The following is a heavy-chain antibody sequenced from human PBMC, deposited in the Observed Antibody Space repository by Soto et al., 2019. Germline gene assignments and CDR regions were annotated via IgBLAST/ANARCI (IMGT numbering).Heavy chain of an antibody. D-gene: IGHD3-22*01. CDR3: ASEVYDPSGYYLGY. CDR2: IYYSGST. CDR1: GGSISSYY. V-gene: IGHV4-59*08. J-gene: IGHJ4*02. Sequence: PSETLSLTCTVSGGSISSYYWSWIRQPPGKGLEWIGYIYYSGSTNYNPSLKSRVTISIDTSKNQFSLKLSSVTAADTAVYYCASEVYDPSGYYLGYWGQGALVTVSS.